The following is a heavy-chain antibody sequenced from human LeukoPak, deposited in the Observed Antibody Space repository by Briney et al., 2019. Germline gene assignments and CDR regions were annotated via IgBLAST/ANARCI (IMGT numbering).Heavy chain of an antibody. CDR1: GYTFTSYG. J-gene: IGHJ4*02. D-gene: IGHD5-18*01. Sequence: ASVKVSCKASGYTFTSYGISWVRQAPGQGLEWMGWINAGNGNTKYSQKFQGRVTITRDTSASTAYMELSSLRSEDTAVYYCARGDTATLDYWGQGTLVTVSS. CDR2: INAGNGNT. CDR3: ARGDTATLDY. V-gene: IGHV1-3*01.